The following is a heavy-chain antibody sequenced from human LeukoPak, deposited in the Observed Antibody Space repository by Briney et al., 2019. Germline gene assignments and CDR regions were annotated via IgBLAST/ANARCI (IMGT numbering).Heavy chain of an antibody. V-gene: IGHV4-39*01. CDR1: GVSISGSAYY. Sequence: SETLSLTCAVSGVSISGSAYYWGWIRQPPGKGLQWIGNIYYSGSAYYNPSLKSRATISVDRSKNQFSLKLKSVTAADTAVYYCARGGRVSDYESWFDLWGQGTLVTVSS. CDR3: ARGGRVSDYESWFDL. J-gene: IGHJ5*02. CDR2: IYYSGSA. D-gene: IGHD4-17*01.